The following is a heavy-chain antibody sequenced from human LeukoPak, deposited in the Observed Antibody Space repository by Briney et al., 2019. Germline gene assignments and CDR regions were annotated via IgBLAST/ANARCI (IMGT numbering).Heavy chain of an antibody. CDR3: AREGDYGDYGDY. CDR1: GGSISSSSYY. Sequence: PSETLSLTCTVSGGSISSSSYYWGWIRQPPGKGLEWIGSIYYSGSTYYNPSLKSRVTISVDTSKNQFSLKLSSVTAADTAVYYCAREGDYGDYGDYWGQGTLVTVSS. J-gene: IGHJ4*02. V-gene: IGHV4-39*07. CDR2: IYYSGST. D-gene: IGHD4-17*01.